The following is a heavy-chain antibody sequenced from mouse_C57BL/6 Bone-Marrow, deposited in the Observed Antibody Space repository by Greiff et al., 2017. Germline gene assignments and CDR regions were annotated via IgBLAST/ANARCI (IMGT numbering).Heavy chain of an antibody. CDR3: ARGYDYDYAMDY. CDR2: INPNYGTT. V-gene: IGHV1-39*01. J-gene: IGHJ4*01. CDR1: GYSFTDYN. D-gene: IGHD2-4*01. Sequence: EVQLQESGPELVKPGASVKISCKASGYSFTDYNMNWVKQSNGKSLEWIGVINPNYGTTSYNQKFKGKATLTVDQSPSTAYMQLNSLTSEDSAVYYGARGYDYDYAMDYWGQGTSVTVSS.